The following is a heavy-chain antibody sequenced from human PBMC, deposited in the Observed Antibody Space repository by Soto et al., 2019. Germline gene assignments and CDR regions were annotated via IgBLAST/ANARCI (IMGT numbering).Heavy chain of an antibody. D-gene: IGHD3-10*01. V-gene: IGHV4-34*01. J-gene: IGHJ5*02. Sequence: SETLSLTCAVYGGSFSGYYWSWIRQPPGKGLEWIGEINHSGSTNYNPSLKSRVTISVDTSKNQFSLKLSSVTAADTAVYYCARGLRFGELLGWFDPWGQGTLVTVSS. CDR1: GGSFSGYY. CDR2: INHSGST. CDR3: ARGLRFGELLGWFDP.